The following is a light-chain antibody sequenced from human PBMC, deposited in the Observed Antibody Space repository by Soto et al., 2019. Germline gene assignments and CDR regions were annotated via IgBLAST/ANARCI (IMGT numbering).Light chain of an antibody. CDR2: DVS. V-gene: IGLV2-14*01. J-gene: IGLJ3*02. Sequence: QSVLTQPASVSGSPGQSITISCTGTRSDIGDNNYVSWYQQHPGKAPKVMIYDVSNRPSGVSDRFSGSKSGYTASLTISGLQAEDEADYYCSSYTSSNTWVFGGGTKVTVL. CDR3: SSYTSSNTWV. CDR1: RSDIGDNNY.